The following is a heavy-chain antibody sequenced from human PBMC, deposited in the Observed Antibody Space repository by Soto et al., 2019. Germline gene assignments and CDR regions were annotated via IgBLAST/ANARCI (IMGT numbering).Heavy chain of an antibody. D-gene: IGHD3-10*01. CDR3: ARLGKYYPSLDP. CDR2: IYYDGTA. J-gene: IGHJ5*02. CDR1: GGSISSSSYY. Sequence: SETLSLTCTVSGGSISSSSYYWGWIRQPPGKGLEWVGYIYYDGTARHNPSLKSRVTISLETSRSQFSLRLSSVSAADTAVYYCARLGKYYPSLDPWGPGTLVPVSP. V-gene: IGHV4-61*05.